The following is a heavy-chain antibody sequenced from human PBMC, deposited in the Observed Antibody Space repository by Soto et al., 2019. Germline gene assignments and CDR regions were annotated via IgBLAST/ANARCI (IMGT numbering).Heavy chain of an antibody. D-gene: IGHD6-19*01. J-gene: IGHJ4*02. CDR2: IIPIFGTA. CDR1: GGTFSSYA. V-gene: IGHV1-69*13. Sequence: SVKVSCKASGGTFSSYAISWVRQAAGQGLEWMGGIIPIFGTANYEQKFQGRVTITEDESTRTDYMELSSRRYEDTAEYYCGRDSSGWRTFDFWGQGTLVTVSS. CDR3: GRDSSGWRTFDF.